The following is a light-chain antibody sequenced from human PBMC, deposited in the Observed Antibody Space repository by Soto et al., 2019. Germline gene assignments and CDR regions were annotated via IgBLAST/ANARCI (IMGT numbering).Light chain of an antibody. CDR3: KTYDSSLGGLVV. CDR1: SSNIWAGYD. V-gene: IGLV1-40*01. J-gene: IGLJ1*01. CDR2: GNG. Sequence: QSVLTQPPSVSGAPVQRVTISCTGSSSNIWAGYDVHWYQQLPGTAPKLLIFGNGNRPSGVPDRFSGSKSDTSASLAITGLQAEDEADYYCKTYDSSLGGLVVFVSGTKVTVL.